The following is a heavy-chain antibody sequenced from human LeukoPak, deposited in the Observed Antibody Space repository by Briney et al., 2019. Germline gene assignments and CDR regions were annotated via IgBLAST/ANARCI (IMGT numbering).Heavy chain of an antibody. CDR3: ARDSGRAFDI. CDR1: GYTFTSYY. V-gene: IGHV1-46*01. J-gene: IGHJ3*02. CDR2: INPSGGST. Sequence: ASVKVSCKASGYTFTSYYMHWVRQAPGLGLEWMGIINPSGGSTSYAQKLQGRVTMTRDTSTSTVYMELSSLRSEDTAVYYCARDSGRAFDIWGQGTMVTVSS.